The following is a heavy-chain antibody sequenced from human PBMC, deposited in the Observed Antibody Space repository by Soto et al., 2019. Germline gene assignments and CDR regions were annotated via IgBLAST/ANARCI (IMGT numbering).Heavy chain of an antibody. CDR2: INHSGST. Sequence: SETLSLTCAVYGGSFSGYYWSWIRQPPGKGLEWIGEINHSGSTNYNPSLKSRVTISVDTSKNQFSLKLSSVTAADTAVYYCARGRGSATGTDYWGQGTLVTVSS. CDR1: GGSFSGYY. V-gene: IGHV4-34*01. D-gene: IGHD1-1*01. CDR3: ARGRGSATGTDY. J-gene: IGHJ4*02.